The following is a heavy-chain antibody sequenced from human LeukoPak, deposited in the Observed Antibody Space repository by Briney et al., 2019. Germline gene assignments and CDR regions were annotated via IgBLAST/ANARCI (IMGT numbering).Heavy chain of an antibody. J-gene: IGHJ4*02. CDR2: ISSSSSYI. D-gene: IGHD6-19*01. CDR1: GFTFSSYS. V-gene: IGHV3-21*01. Sequence: PGGSLRLSCAASGFTFSSYSMNWVRQAPGKGLEWVSSISSSSSYIYYAGSVKGRFTISRDNAKNSLYLQMNSLRAEDTAVYYCARDPWYSSGWYPDYWGQGTLVTVSS. CDR3: ARDPWYSSGWYPDY.